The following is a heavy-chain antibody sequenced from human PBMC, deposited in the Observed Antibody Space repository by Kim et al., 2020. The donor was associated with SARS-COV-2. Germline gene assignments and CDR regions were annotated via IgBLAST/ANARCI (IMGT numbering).Heavy chain of an antibody. CDR3: AKTAVAGTRPAGGMDV. Sequence: GGSLILSCAASGFTFDDYAMHWVRQAPGKGLEWVSGISWNSGSIGYADSVKGRFTISRDNAKNSLYLQMNSLRAEDTALYYCAKTAVAGTRPAGGMDVWGQGTTVTVSS. CDR1: GFTFDDYA. CDR2: ISWNSGSI. D-gene: IGHD6-19*01. J-gene: IGHJ6*02. V-gene: IGHV3-9*01.